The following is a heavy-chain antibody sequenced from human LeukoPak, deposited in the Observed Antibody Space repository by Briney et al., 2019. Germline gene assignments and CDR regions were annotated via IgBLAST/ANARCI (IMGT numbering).Heavy chain of an antibody. CDR2: IGTAGDT. V-gene: IGHV3-13*01. D-gene: IGHD5-12*01. CDR1: GFTFSSYD. Sequence: GGSLRLSCAASGFTFSSYDMHWVRQATGKGLEWVSAIGTAGDTYYPGSVKGRFTISRENAKNSLYLQMNSLRAGDTAVYYCARGLDIVATTFDSRSRDYYGMDVWGQGTTVTVSS. J-gene: IGHJ6*02. CDR3: ARGLDIVATTFDSRSRDYYGMDV.